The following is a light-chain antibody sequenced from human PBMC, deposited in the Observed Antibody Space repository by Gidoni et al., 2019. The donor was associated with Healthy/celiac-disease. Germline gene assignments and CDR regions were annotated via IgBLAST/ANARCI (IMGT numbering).Light chain of an antibody. CDR1: QSVLYSSNNKNY. Sequence: DIVMTQSPDSLDVSLGERATINCKSSQSVLYSSNNKNYLAWYQQKPGQPPKLLIYWASTRESGVPDRFSCSGSGTDFTLTISSLQAEDVAVYYCQQYYSTPWTFGQGTKVEIK. CDR2: WAS. J-gene: IGKJ1*01. V-gene: IGKV4-1*01. CDR3: QQYYSTPWT.